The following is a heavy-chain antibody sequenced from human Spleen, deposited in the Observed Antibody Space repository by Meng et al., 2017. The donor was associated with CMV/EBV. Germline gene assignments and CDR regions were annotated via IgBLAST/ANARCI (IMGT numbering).Heavy chain of an antibody. CDR1: GGSVSGYY. V-gene: IGHV4-34*01. CDR3: ATSRRDFWSAYDTRFDP. Sequence: YGGSVSGYYWSWIRQPPGKGLEWIGEIAYGGSTNYSPSLKSRVTISVDTSSNQLSLKLSSVTAADTAVYYCATSRRDFWSAYDTRFDPWGQGTLVTVSS. CDR2: IAYGGST. D-gene: IGHD3-3*01. J-gene: IGHJ5*02.